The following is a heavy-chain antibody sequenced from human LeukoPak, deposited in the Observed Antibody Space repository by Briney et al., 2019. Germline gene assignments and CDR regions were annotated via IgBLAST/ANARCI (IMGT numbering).Heavy chain of an antibody. V-gene: IGHV3-74*03. CDR3: VRDNYGVDY. J-gene: IGHJ4*02. CDR2: INSDGSNT. CDR1: GFTFSRYW. D-gene: IGHD3-10*01. Sequence: PGGSLRLSCAASGFTFSRYWMHWVRQAPGKGLVWVSHINSDGSNTTYADSVKGRFTTSRDNAKNTLYLQMNSLRAEDTAVYYCVRDNYGVDYWGQGTLVTVSS.